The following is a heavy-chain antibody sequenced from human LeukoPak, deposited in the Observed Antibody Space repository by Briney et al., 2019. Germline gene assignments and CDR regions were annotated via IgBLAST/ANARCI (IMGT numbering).Heavy chain of an antibody. D-gene: IGHD5-18*01. J-gene: IGHJ4*02. CDR1: GGSISSYY. Sequence: SETLSLACTVSGGSISSYYWSWIRQPAGKGLEWIGRIYTSGSTNYNPSLKSRVTTSVDTSKNQFSLKLSSVTAADTAVYYCARDDPGDVDTAYFDYWGQGTLVTVSS. CDR2: IYTSGST. V-gene: IGHV4-4*07. CDR3: ARDDPGDVDTAYFDY.